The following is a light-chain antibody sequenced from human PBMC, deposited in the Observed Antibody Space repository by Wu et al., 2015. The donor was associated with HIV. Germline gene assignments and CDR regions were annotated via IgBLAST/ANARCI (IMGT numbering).Light chain of an antibody. CDR2: GAS. V-gene: IGKV3-20*01. CDR3: QQYGSSPST. CDR1: QSVSSTY. J-gene: IGKJ4*01. Sequence: EIVLTRSPGTLSLSPGERATLSCRASQSVSSTYLAWYQQKPGQAPRLLIYGASSRATGIPDRFSGSGSGTDFTLTISRLEPEDFAVYYCQQYGSSPSTFGGGTKGGDQT.